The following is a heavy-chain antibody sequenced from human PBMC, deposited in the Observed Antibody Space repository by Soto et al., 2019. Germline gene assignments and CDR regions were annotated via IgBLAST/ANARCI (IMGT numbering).Heavy chain of an antibody. D-gene: IGHD6-19*01. CDR2: IHYSGST. J-gene: IGHJ4*02. CDR3: ARHNTGWYFVDY. Sequence: QVQLQESGPGLVKPSETLSLTCTVSSGSIGDYYWSWIRQPPGRGLEWIGYIHYSGSTNYNSSLKSLLIMSVDTSENQFSLKLSSVPAADTAVYYCARHNTGWYFVDYWGQGTLVTVSS. CDR1: SGSIGDYY. V-gene: IGHV4-59*01.